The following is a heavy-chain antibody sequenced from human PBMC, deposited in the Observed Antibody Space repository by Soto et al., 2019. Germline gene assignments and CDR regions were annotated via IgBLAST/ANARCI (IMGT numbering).Heavy chain of an antibody. CDR2: TWYDGSNQ. CDR3: ARAKGSALADFDY. J-gene: IGHJ4*02. Sequence: QVQLVDSGGGVVQPGRSLRLSCAASGFTFSSYGMHWVRQAPGKGLEWVAVTWYDGSNQYYADSVKGRFTISRDNSKNTLYLQMNSLRAEDTAVYYCARAKGSALADFDYWGQGTLVTVSS. CDR1: GFTFSSYG. V-gene: IGHV3-33*01. D-gene: IGHD1-1*01.